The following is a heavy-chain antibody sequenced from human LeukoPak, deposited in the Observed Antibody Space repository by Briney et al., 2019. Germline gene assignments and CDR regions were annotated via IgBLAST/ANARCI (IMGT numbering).Heavy chain of an antibody. J-gene: IGHJ1*01. V-gene: IGHV3-21*01. D-gene: IGHD3-10*01. CDR1: GFTFSNYT. CDR2: ISSSSGYI. CDR3: ARDLTIDTFQH. Sequence: GGSLRLSCAASGFTFSNYTMNWVRQAPGKGLESVSSISSSSGYIYYADSVKGRFTISRDNAKNSLYLQMNSLRAEDTAVYYCARDLTIDTFQHWGQGTLLTVSS.